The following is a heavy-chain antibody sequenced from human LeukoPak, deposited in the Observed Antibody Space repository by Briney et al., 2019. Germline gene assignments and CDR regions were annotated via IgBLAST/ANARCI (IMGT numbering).Heavy chain of an antibody. D-gene: IGHD3-10*01. V-gene: IGHV4-30-2*01. J-gene: IGHJ4*02. CDR1: GGSISSGGYY. Sequence: EPSETLSLTCTVSGGSISSGGYYWSWIRQPPGKGLEWIGYIYHSGSTYYNPSLKSRVTISVDRSKNQFSLKLSSVTAADTAVYYCASLSLSYYGSGSYVYWGQGTLVTVSS. CDR3: ASLSLSYYGSGSYVY. CDR2: IYHSGST.